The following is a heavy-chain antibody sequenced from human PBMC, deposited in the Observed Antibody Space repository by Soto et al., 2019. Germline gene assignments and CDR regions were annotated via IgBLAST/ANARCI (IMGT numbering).Heavy chain of an antibody. Sequence: SETLSLTCTVSGGSVSSGSYCWSWIRQPPGKGLECIGYICYSGSTNYNPSLKSRVTMSVDTSKNQFSLKLSSVTAADTAVYYCARQPRRHTMIDYWGQGTLVTVSS. J-gene: IGHJ4*02. CDR3: ARQPRRHTMIDY. V-gene: IGHV4-61*01. CDR2: ICYSGST. CDR1: GGSVSSGSYC. D-gene: IGHD3-22*01.